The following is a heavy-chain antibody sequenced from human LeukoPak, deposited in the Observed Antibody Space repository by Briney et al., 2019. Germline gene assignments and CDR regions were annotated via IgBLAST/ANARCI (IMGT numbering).Heavy chain of an antibody. D-gene: IGHD3-10*01. CDR2: TCYRSKWYY. CDR3: ARGRRSYYYGSGSYYGWFDP. Sequence: SQTLSLTCAISGDSVSSNSAAWNWIRQSPSRGLEWLGRTCYRSKWYYEYAVSVKSRITINPDTSKNQFSLQLNSVTPEDTAVYYCARGRRSYYYGSGSYYGWFDPWGQGTLVTVSS. J-gene: IGHJ5*02. V-gene: IGHV6-1*01. CDR1: GDSVSSNSAA.